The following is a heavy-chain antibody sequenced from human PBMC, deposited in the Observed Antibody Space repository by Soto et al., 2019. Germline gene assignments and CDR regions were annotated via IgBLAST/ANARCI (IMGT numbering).Heavy chain of an antibody. D-gene: IGHD5-12*01. CDR1: GYSFTGYY. CDR2: INPNYGGT. V-gene: IGHV1-2*02. CDR3: AEVDNTMEAIGAWLGIDV. J-gene: IGHJ6*02. Sequence: ASVKVSCKTSGYSFTGYYIHWVRQAPGQGLEWMGWINPNYGGTKFAQKFQGRVTMTRDTPISTAYMELIRLTSDDTAVYYCAEVDNTMEAIGAWLGIDVWGQGTTVTVSS.